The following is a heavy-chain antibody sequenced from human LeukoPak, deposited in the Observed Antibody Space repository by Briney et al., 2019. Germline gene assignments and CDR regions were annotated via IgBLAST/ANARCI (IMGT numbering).Heavy chain of an antibody. J-gene: IGHJ3*02. D-gene: IGHD3-10*01. CDR3: ARPSLWFGELTGAFDI. CDR1: GYSISSGYY. Sequence: SETLSLTCAVSGYSISSGYYWGWIRQPPGKGLEWIGSIYHSGSTYYNPSLKSRVTISVDTSKDQFSLKLSSVTAADTAVYYCARPSLWFGELTGAFDIWGQGTMVTVSS. CDR2: IYHSGST. V-gene: IGHV4-38-2*01.